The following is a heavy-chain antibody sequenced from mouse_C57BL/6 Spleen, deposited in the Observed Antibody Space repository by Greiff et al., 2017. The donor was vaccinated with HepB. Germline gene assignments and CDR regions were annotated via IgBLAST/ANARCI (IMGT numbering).Heavy chain of an antibody. J-gene: IGHJ2*01. V-gene: IGHV5-4*01. CDR3: ARDYYYGSRYQYYFDY. D-gene: IGHD1-1*01. Sequence: EVMLVESGGGLVKPGGSLKLSCAASGFTFSSYAMSWVRQTPEKRLEWVATISDGGSYTYYPDNVKGRFTISRDNAKNNLYLQMSHLKSEDTAMYYCARDYYYGSRYQYYFDYWGQGTTLTVSS. CDR1: GFTFSSYA. CDR2: ISDGGSYT.